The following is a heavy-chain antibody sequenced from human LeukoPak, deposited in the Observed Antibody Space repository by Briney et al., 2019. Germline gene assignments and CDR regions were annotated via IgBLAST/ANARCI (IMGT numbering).Heavy chain of an antibody. CDR1: GYACTTYY. CDR3: ARDGSTWQFDY. J-gene: IGHJ4*02. D-gene: IGHD6-13*01. V-gene: IGHV1-46*01. CDR2: LNPSGGST. Sequence: GASVKVSCKASGYACTTYYMHWVRQAPGQGLEWMGILNPSGGSTTYAQKFQGRVTMTRDTSTSTVYMELSSLRSEDTAVYYCARDGSTWQFDYWGQGTLVTVSS.